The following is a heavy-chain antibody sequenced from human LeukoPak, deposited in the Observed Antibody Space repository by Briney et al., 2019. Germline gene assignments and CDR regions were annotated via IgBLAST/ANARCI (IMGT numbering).Heavy chain of an antibody. Sequence: SQTLSLTCTVSGGSISSGGYYWSWIRQHPGKGLEWIGYIYYSGSTYYNPSLKSRVTISVDTSKNQFSLKMSSLTAADTAVYYCAREATMVRGISWFDPWGQGTLVTVST. D-gene: IGHD3-10*01. V-gene: IGHV4-31*03. CDR3: AREATMVRGISWFDP. J-gene: IGHJ5*02. CDR1: GGSISSGGYY. CDR2: IYYSGST.